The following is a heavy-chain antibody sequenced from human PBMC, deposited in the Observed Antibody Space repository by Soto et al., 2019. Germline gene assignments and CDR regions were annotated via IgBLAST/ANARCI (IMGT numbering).Heavy chain of an antibody. D-gene: IGHD3-22*01. Sequence: GGSLRLSCAASGFTFSSYGMHWVRQAPGKGLEWVAVIWYDGSNKYHADSVKGRFTISRDNSKNTLYLQMNSLRAEDTAVYYCARDRPSSGYYYVDWSYYYYGMDVWGQGTTVTVSS. CDR3: ARDRPSSGYYYVDWSYYYYGMDV. CDR2: IWYDGSNK. V-gene: IGHV3-33*01. CDR1: GFTFSSYG. J-gene: IGHJ6*02.